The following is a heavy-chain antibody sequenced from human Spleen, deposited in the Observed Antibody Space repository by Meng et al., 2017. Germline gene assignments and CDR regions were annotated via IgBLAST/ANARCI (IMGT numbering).Heavy chain of an antibody. CDR2: INHSGST. V-gene: IGHV4-34*01. CDR1: GASFIGYY. CDR3: ARGPTTMAHDFDY. D-gene: IGHD4-11*01. J-gene: IGHJ4*02. Sequence: VQRQHWGAVLLQPSETLSLTGDVYGASFIGYYWSWIRQPPGKGLEWIGEINHSGSTNYNPSLESRATISVDTSQNNLSLKLSSVTAADSAVYYCARGPTTMAHDFDYWGQGTLVTVSS.